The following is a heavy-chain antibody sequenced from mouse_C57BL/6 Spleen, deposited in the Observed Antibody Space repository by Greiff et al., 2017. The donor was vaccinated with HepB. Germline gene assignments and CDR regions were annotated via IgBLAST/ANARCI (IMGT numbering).Heavy chain of an antibody. J-gene: IGHJ2*01. V-gene: IGHV3-6*01. CDR1: GYSITSGYY. CDR2: ISYDGSN. D-gene: IGHD2-4*01. CDR3: ARDNYDYGGDY. Sequence: EVQLVESGPGLVKPSQSLSLTCSVTGYSITSGYYWNWIRQFPGNKLEWMGYISYDGSNNYNPSLKNRISITRDTSKNQFFLKLNSVTTEDTATYYCARDNYDYGGDYWGQGTTLTVSS.